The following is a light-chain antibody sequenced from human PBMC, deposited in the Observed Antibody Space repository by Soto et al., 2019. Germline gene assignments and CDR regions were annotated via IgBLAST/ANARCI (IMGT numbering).Light chain of an antibody. CDR3: QQYLNSPRK. J-gene: IGKJ1*01. V-gene: IGKV3-20*01. CDR1: QRVASD. CDR2: DAS. Sequence: VLTQSPGTLLLSPGEGATLSCRASQRVASDLAWYLQKPGQPPRLLIYDASIRATGIPDRISGSGSERDFTLTISRLEPEDAAVYYGQQYLNSPRKFGQGTKLEIK.